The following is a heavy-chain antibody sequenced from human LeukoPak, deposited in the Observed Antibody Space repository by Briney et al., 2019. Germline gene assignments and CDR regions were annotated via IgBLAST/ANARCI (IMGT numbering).Heavy chain of an antibody. V-gene: IGHV3-48*03. D-gene: IGHD4-23*01. CDR1: GFTFSDYE. Sequence: GGSLRLSCAGSGFTFSDYEMDWVRQAPGKGLEWVSYISSSGGSNYYADSVKGRFTISRDNAKNSLYLQMNSLRDEDTAVYYCARPSYGGNSEVDYWGQGTLVTVSS. J-gene: IGHJ4*02. CDR3: ARPSYGGNSEVDY. CDR2: ISSSGGSN.